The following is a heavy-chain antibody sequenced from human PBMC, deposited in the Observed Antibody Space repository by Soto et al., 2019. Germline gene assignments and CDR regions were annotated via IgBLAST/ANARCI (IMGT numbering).Heavy chain of an antibody. V-gene: IGHV3-48*01. J-gene: IGHJ5*02. CDR2: ISSSSSTI. CDR3: ARAPHSAQLRFLEGKGHWFDP. D-gene: IGHD3-3*01. Sequence: GGSLRLSCAASGFTFSSYSMNWVRQAPGKGLEWVSYISSSSSTIYYADSVKGRFTISRDNAKNSLYLQMNSLRAEDTAVYYCARAPHSAQLRFLEGKGHWFDPWGQGTLVTVSS. CDR1: GFTFSSYS.